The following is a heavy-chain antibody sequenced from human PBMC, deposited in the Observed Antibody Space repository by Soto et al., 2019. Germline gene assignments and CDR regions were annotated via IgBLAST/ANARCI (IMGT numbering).Heavy chain of an antibody. CDR1: GGTFSSYA. J-gene: IGHJ3*02. Sequence: SVKVSCKASGGTFSSYAISWVRQAPGQGLEWMGGIIPIFGTANYAQKFQGRVTITADKSTSTAYMELSSLRSEDTAVYYCARDARGYSYGWAAFDIWGQGTMVTV. D-gene: IGHD5-18*01. CDR3: ARDARGYSYGWAAFDI. CDR2: IIPIFGTA. V-gene: IGHV1-69*06.